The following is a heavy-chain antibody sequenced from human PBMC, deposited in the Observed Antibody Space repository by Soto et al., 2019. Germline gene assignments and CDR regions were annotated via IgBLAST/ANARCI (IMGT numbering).Heavy chain of an antibody. CDR1: GYTFTSYG. J-gene: IGHJ5*02. V-gene: IGHV1-18*01. CDR2: ISAYNGNT. D-gene: IGHD1-26*01. CDR3: ARVVGALGHWFDP. Sequence: QVQLVQSGAEVKKPGASVKVSCKASGYTFTSYGISWVRQAPGQGLEWMGRISAYNGNTNYAQKLQGRVTMTTDTGTGTGYMELRSLRSDDTAVYYCARVVGALGHWFDPWGQGTLVTVSS.